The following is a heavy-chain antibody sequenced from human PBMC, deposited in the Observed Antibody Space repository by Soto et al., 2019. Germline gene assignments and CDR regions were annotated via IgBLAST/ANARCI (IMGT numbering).Heavy chain of an antibody. CDR1: GFTFSSYA. J-gene: IGHJ3*02. D-gene: IGHD6-19*01. CDR2: ISGSGGST. CDR3: AKDTGYSSGGDAFDI. V-gene: IGHV3-23*01. Sequence: EVQLLESGGGLVQPGGSLRLSCAASGFTFSSYAMSWVRQAPGKGLEWVSAISGSGGSTYYADSVKGRFTISRDNSKNKLYLQRKSLGAEDTDVYYCAKDTGYSSGGDAFDIWGQGTMVTVSS.